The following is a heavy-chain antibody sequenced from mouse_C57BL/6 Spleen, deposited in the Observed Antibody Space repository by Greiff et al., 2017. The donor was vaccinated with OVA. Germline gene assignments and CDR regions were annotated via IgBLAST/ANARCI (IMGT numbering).Heavy chain of an antibody. CDR1: GYTFTSYW. J-gene: IGHJ2*01. CDR2: IYPGSGST. Sequence: LVESGAELVKPGASVKMSCKASGYTFTSYWITWVKQRPGQGLEWIGDIYPGSGSTNYNEKFKSKATLTVDTSSSTAYMQLSSLTSEDSAVYYCARGYSNYDYWGQGTTLTVSS. V-gene: IGHV1-55*01. CDR3: ARGYSNYDY. D-gene: IGHD2-5*01.